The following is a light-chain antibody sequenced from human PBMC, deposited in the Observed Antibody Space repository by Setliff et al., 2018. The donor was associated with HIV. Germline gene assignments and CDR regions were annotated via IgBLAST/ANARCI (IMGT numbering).Light chain of an antibody. CDR2: EVS. Sequence: ALTQPASVSGSPGQSITISCTGTSSDVGSYNLVSWYQQHPGKAPKLMIYEVSKRPSGVSNRFSGSKSGNTASLTISGLQAEDEADYYCCSYAGSSTLGHVFGTGTKVTVL. V-gene: IGLV2-23*02. CDR1: SSDVGSYNL. J-gene: IGLJ1*01. CDR3: CSYAGSSTLGHV.